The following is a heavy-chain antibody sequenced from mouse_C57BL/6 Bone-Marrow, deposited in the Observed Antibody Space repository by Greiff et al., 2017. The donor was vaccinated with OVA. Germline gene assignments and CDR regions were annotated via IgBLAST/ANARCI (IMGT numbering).Heavy chain of an antibody. CDR1: GFNITDYY. CDR2: IDPEDGDT. J-gene: IGHJ2*01. D-gene: IGHD2-4*01. Sequence: VHVKQSGAELVRPGASVKLSCTASGFNITDYYMHWVKQRPEQGLEWIGRIDPEDGDTEYSPKFQGKATMTADTSSNTAYLQLSSLTSEDTAVYYCTTYYDRYYFDYWGKGTTLTVSS. CDR3: TTYYDRYYFDY. V-gene: IGHV14-1*01.